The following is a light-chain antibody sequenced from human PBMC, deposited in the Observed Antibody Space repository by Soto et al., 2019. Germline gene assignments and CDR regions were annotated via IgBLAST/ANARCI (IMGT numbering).Light chain of an antibody. J-gene: IGKJ3*01. CDR2: AAS. CDR1: QSLSSY. V-gene: IGKV1-39*01. CDR3: QQSYSTPPIFT. Sequence: DIQMTQSPSSLSASVGDRVTITCRASQSLSSYLNWYQQKPGKAPKLLIYAASSLQSGVPSRFSGSGSGTDFTLTISSLQPEDFATYYCQQSYSTPPIFTFGPGTKVDIK.